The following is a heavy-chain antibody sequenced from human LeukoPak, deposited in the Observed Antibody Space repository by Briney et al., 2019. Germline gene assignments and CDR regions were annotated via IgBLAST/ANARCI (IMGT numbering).Heavy chain of an antibody. J-gene: IGHJ1*01. V-gene: IGHV3-30*18. CDR1: GFTFSSYG. Sequence: GGSLRLSCAASGFTFSSYGMHWVRQAPGKGLEWVAVISYDGSNKYYADSVKGRFTISRDNSENTLYLQMNSLRAEDTAVYYCAKDQQDWGQGTLVTVSS. CDR3: AKDQQD. CDR2: ISYDGSNK.